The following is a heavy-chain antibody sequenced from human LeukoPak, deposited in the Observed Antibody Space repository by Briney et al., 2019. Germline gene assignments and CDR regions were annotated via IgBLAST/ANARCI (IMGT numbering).Heavy chain of an antibody. V-gene: IGHV3-48*03. CDR2: ISSSGTTI. D-gene: IGHD3-10*01. CDR1: GFIFSNYA. CDR3: ARPDGDYYYGSGSYFHY. Sequence: PGASLRLSCAASGFIFSNYAMSWVRQAPGKVLEWVSYISSSGTTIYYADSVKGRFTISRDNAKNSLYLQMNSLRAEDTAVYYCARPDGDYYYGSGSYFHYWGQGTLVTVSS. J-gene: IGHJ4*02.